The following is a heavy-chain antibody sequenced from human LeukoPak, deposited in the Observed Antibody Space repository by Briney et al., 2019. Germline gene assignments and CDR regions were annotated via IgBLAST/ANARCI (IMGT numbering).Heavy chain of an antibody. J-gene: IGHJ4*02. CDR1: GDSISSGDYY. Sequence: SETLSLTCTVSGDSISSGDYYWSWIRQPPGKGLEWIGYIYYSGSTYYNPSLKSRVTISVDTSKNQFSLKLSSVTAADTAVYYCARAGGGYYFDYWGQGTLVTVSS. CDR3: ARAGGGYYFDY. CDR2: IYYSGST. D-gene: IGHD1-1*01. V-gene: IGHV4-30-4*01.